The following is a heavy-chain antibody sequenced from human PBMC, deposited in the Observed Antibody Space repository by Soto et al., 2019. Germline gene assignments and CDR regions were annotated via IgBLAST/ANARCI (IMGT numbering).Heavy chain of an antibody. CDR2: MSYDGSDK. J-gene: IGHJ4*02. CDR1: AFTFSNYT. D-gene: IGHD3-10*01. V-gene: IGHV3-30*04. Sequence: QVQLVESGGGVVQPGKSLRLSCAASAFTFSNYTMHWVRQAPGKGLEWVALMSYDGSDKYYADAVKGRFTISRDNSKNTLYLKMVSPRVEDTALYYCAGRSGSSDYCGQGTLVTVSS. CDR3: AGRSGSSDY.